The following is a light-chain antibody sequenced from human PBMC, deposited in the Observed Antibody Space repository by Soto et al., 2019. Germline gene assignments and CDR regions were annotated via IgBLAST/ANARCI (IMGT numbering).Light chain of an antibody. V-gene: IGKV3-11*01. CDR2: DAS. J-gene: IGKJ5*01. Sequence: EIVMTQSPPTMSVSPGERATLSCMASQSVSSYLAWYQQKPGQAPRLLIYDASNRATGIPARFSGSGSGTDFTLTISSLEPEDFAVYYCQQRTNWPLSITFGLGTRLEI. CDR1: QSVSSY. CDR3: QQRTNWPLSIT.